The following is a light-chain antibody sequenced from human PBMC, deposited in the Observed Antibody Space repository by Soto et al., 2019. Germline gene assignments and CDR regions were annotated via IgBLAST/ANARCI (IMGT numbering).Light chain of an antibody. V-gene: IGKV1-5*03. J-gene: IGKJ4*01. Sequence: DIQMTQSPSTLSASVGDRVTITCRASQSTSSFLAWYQQKPGKAPNLLIHRASTLKSGVPSRFSGSGFGTEFTLTISSLQPDAFATYYCQQYSTYPLTFGGGTEVEI. CDR2: RAS. CDR1: QSTSSF. CDR3: QQYSTYPLT.